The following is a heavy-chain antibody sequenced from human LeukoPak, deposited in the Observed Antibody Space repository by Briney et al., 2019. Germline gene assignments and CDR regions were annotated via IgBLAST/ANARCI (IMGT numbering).Heavy chain of an antibody. CDR1: GFNFDDYT. CDR2: INWDGGST. J-gene: IGHJ4*01. Sequence: GGSLRLSCAASGFNFDDYTMHWVRHIPGKRLEWVSLINWDGGSTFYADSVKGRFTISRDTRKNFLYLQMISLRTEDTALYYCAKDLGKVIAAAGTSGFDSWGRGTLVTVSS. V-gene: IGHV3-43*01. CDR3: AKDLGKVIAAAGTSGFDS. D-gene: IGHD6-13*01.